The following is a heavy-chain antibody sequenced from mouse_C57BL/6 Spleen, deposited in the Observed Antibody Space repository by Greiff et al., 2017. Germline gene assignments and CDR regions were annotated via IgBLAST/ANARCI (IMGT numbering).Heavy chain of an antibody. D-gene: IGHD1-1*01. J-gene: IGHJ2*01. CDR3: ERSGYYGSSSGFDY. Sequence: QVQLQQPGAELVMPGASVKLSCKASGYTFTSYWMHWVKQRPGQGLEWIGEIDPSDSYTNYNQKFKGKSTLTVDKSSSTAYMQLSSQTSEDSAVYYCERSGYYGSSSGFDYWGQGTTLTVSS. CDR2: IDPSDSYT. V-gene: IGHV1-69*01. CDR1: GYTFTSYW.